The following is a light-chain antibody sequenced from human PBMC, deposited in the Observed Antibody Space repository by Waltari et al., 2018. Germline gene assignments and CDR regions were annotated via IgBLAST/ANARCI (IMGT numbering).Light chain of an antibody. CDR1: QGISSA. V-gene: IGKV1-13*02. Sequence: AIRWTQSPSWLPAYDGDRVTITCRASQGISSALAWYQQKPGKAPKLLIYDASSLESGVPSRFSGSGSGTDFTLTISSLQPEDFATYYCQQFNSYPQTFGQGTKLEIK. CDR2: DAS. J-gene: IGKJ2*01. CDR3: QQFNSYPQT.